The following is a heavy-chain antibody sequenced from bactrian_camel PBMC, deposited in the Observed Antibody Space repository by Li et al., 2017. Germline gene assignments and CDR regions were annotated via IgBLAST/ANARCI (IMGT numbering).Heavy chain of an antibody. CDR3: ATDQGQWGVLETVWNY. CDR2: IDSDGST. V-gene: IGHV3S67*01. D-gene: IGHD3*01. CDR1: GYTDRQWC. Sequence: DVQLVESGGGLVQPGGSLRLSCAASGYTDRQWCMAWFRQAPGKEREAVAAIDSDGSTSYADSVKGRFTISRDNAKNTLYLQMNSLKSEDAALYYCATDQGQWGVLETVWNYWGQGTQVTVS. J-gene: IGHJ4*01.